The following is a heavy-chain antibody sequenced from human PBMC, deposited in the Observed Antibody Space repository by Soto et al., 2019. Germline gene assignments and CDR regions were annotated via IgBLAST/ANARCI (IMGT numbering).Heavy chain of an antibody. Sequence: QVQLVQSGAEVKKPGASVKVSCKASGYTFTSYGISWVRQAPGQGLEWMGWISAFNGNTNYAQKLQGRVTMTTDTSTSTAYMELSSLRSDDTAVYYCARGAVYYCSSTSCYWFDPWGQGTLVTVSS. CDR2: ISAFNGNT. J-gene: IGHJ5*02. V-gene: IGHV1-18*01. CDR3: ARGAVYYCSSTSCYWFDP. D-gene: IGHD2-2*01. CDR1: GYTFTSYG.